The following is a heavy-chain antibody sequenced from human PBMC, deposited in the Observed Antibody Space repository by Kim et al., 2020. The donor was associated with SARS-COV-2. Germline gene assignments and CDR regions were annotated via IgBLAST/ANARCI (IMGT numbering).Heavy chain of an antibody. Sequence: GGSLRLSCAASGLTFSFYWMSWVRQAPGKGLEWVANIKHDGNEKSYVESVKGRITISRDNAKNSLYLQMNSLRAEDTAVYYCARDRVERVYARTPKGNYYYYDGMDVWGQGTTVTVSS. J-gene: IGHJ6*01. CDR1: GLTFSFYW. CDR2: IKHDGNEK. CDR3: ARDRVERVYARTPKGNYYYYDGMDV. V-gene: IGHV3-7*05. D-gene: IGHD2-8*01.